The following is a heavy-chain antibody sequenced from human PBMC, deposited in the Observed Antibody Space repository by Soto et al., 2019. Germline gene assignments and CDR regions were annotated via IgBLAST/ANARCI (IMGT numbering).Heavy chain of an antibody. CDR3: GREGQQLAQEQYFQFNGVDV. Sequence: QVPLVQSGVEVKKPGASVKVSCTAHGYNLREYGVSWLRQVPGQGLEWMGWISGDNVNRRSSQRFQDRLTMTTDTSTNTASMELRSLRSDDTAVYFCGREGQQLAQEQYFQFNGVDVWGQGTSVTVSS. D-gene: IGHD6-13*01. V-gene: IGHV1-18*01. J-gene: IGHJ6*02. CDR1: GYNLREYG. CDR2: ISGDNVNR.